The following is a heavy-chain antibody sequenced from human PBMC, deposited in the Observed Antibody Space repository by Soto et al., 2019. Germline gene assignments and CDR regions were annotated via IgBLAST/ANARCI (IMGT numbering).Heavy chain of an antibody. Sequence: QVQLVQSGAEVKKPGASVRVSCKASGYTFTNFDISWVRQAPGQGLEWMGRISTYNGQTNYAQKLQARLTMTTDTSTTTAYMELRSLRSDDTAVYYCARGGGDHDYWGQGTLVTVSS. CDR2: ISTYNGQT. V-gene: IGHV1-18*04. J-gene: IGHJ4*02. CDR3: ARGGGDHDY. CDR1: GYTFTNFD. D-gene: IGHD4-17*01.